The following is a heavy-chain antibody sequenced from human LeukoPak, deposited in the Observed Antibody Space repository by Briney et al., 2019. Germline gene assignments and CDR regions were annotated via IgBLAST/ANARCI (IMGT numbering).Heavy chain of an antibody. V-gene: IGHV3-7*01. J-gene: IGHJ3*02. CDR3: ARDDYYDSSGYYRERAFDI. CDR1: GFTFSSYW. Sequence: GGSLRLSCAASGFTFSSYWMSWVRQAPGKGLEWVANIKQDGSEKYYVDSVKGRFTISRDNAKNSLYLQMNSLRAEDTAVYYCARDDYYDSSGYYRERAFDIWGQGTMVTVSS. CDR2: IKQDGSEK. D-gene: IGHD3-22*01.